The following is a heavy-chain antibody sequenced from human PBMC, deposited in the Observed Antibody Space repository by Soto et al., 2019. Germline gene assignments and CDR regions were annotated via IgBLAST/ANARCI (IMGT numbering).Heavy chain of an antibody. Sequence: SETLSLTCAVYGGSFSAYYWSWIRQPPGKGLEWIGYLYYSGITNYNPSLKSRVTISVDTSKNQFSLKLSSVTAADTAVYYCARAYYDFWSGYLRSVYGMDVWGQGTTVTVSS. CDR2: LYYSGIT. J-gene: IGHJ6*02. V-gene: IGHV4-59*12. CDR1: GGSFSAYY. CDR3: ARAYYDFWSGYLRSVYGMDV. D-gene: IGHD3-3*01.